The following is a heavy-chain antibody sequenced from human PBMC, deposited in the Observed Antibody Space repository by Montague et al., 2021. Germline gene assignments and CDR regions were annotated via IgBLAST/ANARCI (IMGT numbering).Heavy chain of an antibody. CDR2: ISSTGGDT. V-gene: IGHV3-23*01. CDR1: GYDFRRYD. D-gene: IGHD3-22*01. J-gene: IGHJ5*02. Sequence: SLRLSCAVSGYDFRRYDMYWVRQAPGKGLESVSGISSTGGDTYYADSVKGRFTISRDNSKDTLSLQMNSLRVEDTAIYYCVESAVVVTFYSWIDTWGQGTLVTVSS. CDR3: VESAVVVTFYSWIDT.